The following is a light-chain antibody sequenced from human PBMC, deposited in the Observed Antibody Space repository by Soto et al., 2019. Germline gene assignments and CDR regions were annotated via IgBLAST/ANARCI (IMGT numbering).Light chain of an antibody. V-gene: IGLV1-40*01. Sequence: QSVLTQPPSVSGAPGQRVTISCTGRSSNIGSTYDVQWYQQLPGTAPELLIHGNTNRPSGVPDRFSGSKSGTSASLAITGLQADDEADYYCQSYDDSLSVHYVFGTGTKVTVL. CDR1: SSNIGSTYD. CDR3: QSYDDSLSVHYV. J-gene: IGLJ1*01. CDR2: GNT.